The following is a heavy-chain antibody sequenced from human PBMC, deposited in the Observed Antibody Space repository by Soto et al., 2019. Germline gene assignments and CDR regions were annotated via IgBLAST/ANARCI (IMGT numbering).Heavy chain of an antibody. V-gene: IGHV3-21*01. Sequence: GGSLRLSCAASGFTFSSYSMNWVRQAPGKGLEWVSSISSSSSYIYYADSVKGRFTISRDNAKNSLYLQMNSLRAEDTAVYYCARDVSRYYVHDYWGQGTLVTVSS. D-gene: IGHD3-10*02. CDR1: GFTFSSYS. CDR2: ISSSSSYI. J-gene: IGHJ4*02. CDR3: ARDVSRYYVHDY.